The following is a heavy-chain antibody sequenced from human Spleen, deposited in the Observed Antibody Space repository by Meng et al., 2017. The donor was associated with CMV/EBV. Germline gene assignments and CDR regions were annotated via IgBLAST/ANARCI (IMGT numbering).Heavy chain of an antibody. CDR3: ARDPYATGWAG. J-gene: IGHJ4*02. D-gene: IGHD6-19*01. CDR1: GGSTSSSSYY. V-gene: IGHV4-39*07. CDR2: IYHSGGT. Sequence: LQLTESGPGLIKPPEPLSLTLSVSGGSTSSSSYYWGWIRQPPGKGLEWIGEIYHSGGTNYNPSLRGRVTISLDKSKNQFSLTLRSVTAADTAVYYCARDPYATGWAGWGQGTLVTVSS.